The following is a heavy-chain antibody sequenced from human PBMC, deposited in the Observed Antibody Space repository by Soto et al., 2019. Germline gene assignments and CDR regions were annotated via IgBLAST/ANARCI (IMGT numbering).Heavy chain of an antibody. V-gene: IGHV3-21*01. J-gene: IGHJ4*02. CDR2: ISSSSSDI. Sequence: GGSLRLSCAASGFSFRSYYMNWVRQAPGKGLEWVSSISSSSSDINYGDSVKGRFTISRYSAKNSLYLQMNSLRAEDTAVYYCARVGTYYGSGSPYYSDYWGQGTLVTVSS. D-gene: IGHD3-10*01. CDR1: GFSFRSYY. CDR3: ARVGTYYGSGSPYYSDY.